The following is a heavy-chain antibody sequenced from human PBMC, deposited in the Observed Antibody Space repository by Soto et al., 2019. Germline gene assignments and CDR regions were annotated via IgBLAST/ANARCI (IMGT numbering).Heavy chain of an antibody. J-gene: IGHJ4*02. CDR3: ARDAYDSSGYYSVSCPLY. CDR1: GFTFSSYG. V-gene: IGHV3-33*01. Sequence: PGGSLRLSCAASGFTFSSYGMHWVRQAPGKGLEWVAVIWYDGSNKYYADSVKGRFTISRDNSKNTLYLQMNSLRAEDTAVYYCARDAYDSSGYYSVSCPLYWGQGPLVTVSS. CDR2: IWYDGSNK. D-gene: IGHD3-22*01.